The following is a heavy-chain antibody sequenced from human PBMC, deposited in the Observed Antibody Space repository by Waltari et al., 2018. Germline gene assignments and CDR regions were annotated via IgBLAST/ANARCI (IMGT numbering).Heavy chain of an antibody. D-gene: IGHD3-10*02. CDR1: GFTLSPYA. J-gene: IGHJ4*02. Sequence: VQLLDSGGGLVQPGGSLSLSCVASGFTLSPYATSWVRQAPGKGLECVSAISGNAGTTYYTDSVKGRFTISRDNSKNTLYLQMNSLRAEDTAVYYCTRALFGGSTDWGQGTLVTVSS. V-gene: IGHV3-23*01. CDR3: TRALFGGSTD. CDR2: ISGNAGTT.